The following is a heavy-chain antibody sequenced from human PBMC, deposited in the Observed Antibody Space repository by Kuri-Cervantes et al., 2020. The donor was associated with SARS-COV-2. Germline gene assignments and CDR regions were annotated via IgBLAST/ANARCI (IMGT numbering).Heavy chain of an antibody. CDR2: ISGSGSYI. CDR3: ARSLYCDY. J-gene: IGHJ4*02. CDR1: GFSLSRYT. Sequence: GESLKISCAASGFSLSRYTMNWVRQAPGKALEWVSSISGSGSYIYYADSVKGRFTISRDNAKNSLYLQMNSLRAEDTAVYYCARSLYCDYWGQGTLVTVSS. V-gene: IGHV3-21*01.